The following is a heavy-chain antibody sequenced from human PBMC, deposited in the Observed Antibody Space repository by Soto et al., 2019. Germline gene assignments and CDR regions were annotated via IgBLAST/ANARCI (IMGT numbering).Heavy chain of an antibody. CDR3: ARDNYNILTGYIYYGMDV. CDR2: ISSSSSYT. J-gene: IGHJ6*02. D-gene: IGHD3-9*01. CDR1: GFTFSDYY. Sequence: GGSLRLSCAASGFTFSDYYMSWIRQAPGKGLEWVSYISSSSSYTNYADSVKGRFTISRENAKNSLYLQMNSLRAEDTAVYYCARDNYNILTGYIYYGMDVWGQGTTVTVSS. V-gene: IGHV3-11*06.